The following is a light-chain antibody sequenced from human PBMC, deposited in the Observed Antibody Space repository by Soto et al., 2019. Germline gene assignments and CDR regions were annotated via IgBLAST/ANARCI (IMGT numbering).Light chain of an antibody. CDR2: EVI. CDR3: SSYTSDSTHV. CDR1: SSDVGGYDY. Sequence: QSVLTQPASVSGSPGLSITISCIGTSSDVGGYDYVSWYQQNPGKAPKLIIYEVINRPSGVSSRFSGSKSGNTASLTISGLQAEDEADYYCSSYTSDSTHVFGSGTKLTVL. V-gene: IGLV2-14*01. J-gene: IGLJ1*01.